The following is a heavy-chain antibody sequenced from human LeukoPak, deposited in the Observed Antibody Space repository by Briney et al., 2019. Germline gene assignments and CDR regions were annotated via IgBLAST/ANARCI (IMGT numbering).Heavy chain of an antibody. V-gene: IGHV3-30*18. CDR3: AKGLSGYRYYYYGMDV. J-gene: IGHJ6*02. CDR1: RFTFSSYG. D-gene: IGHD3-3*01. Sequence: GGPLRLSYAASRFTFSSYGMHWVRPAPGKGLEWVAVISYDGSNKYYADSVKGRFTISRDNSKNTLYLQMNSLRAEDTAVYYCAKGLSGYRYYYYGMDVWGQGTTVTVSS. CDR2: ISYDGSNK.